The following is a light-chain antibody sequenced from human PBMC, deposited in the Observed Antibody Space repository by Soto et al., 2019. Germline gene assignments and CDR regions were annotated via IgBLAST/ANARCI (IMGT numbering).Light chain of an antibody. CDR1: SSDVGGYNY. V-gene: IGLV2-11*01. CDR3: CSYAGSYTFVV. Sequence: QSALTQPRSVSGSPGQSVTISCTGTSSDVGGYNYVSWYQHHPGKAPKLMVYDVTKRPSGVPDRFSGSKSGNTASLIISGLQAEDEADYYCCSYAGSYTFVVLGGGTKLTVL. CDR2: DVT. J-gene: IGLJ2*01.